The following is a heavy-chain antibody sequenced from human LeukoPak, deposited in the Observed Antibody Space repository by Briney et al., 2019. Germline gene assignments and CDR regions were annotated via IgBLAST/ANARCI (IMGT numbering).Heavy chain of an antibody. J-gene: IGHJ1*01. CDR3: ARKSVAGFQH. Sequence: ASETLSPTCTVSGGSISSYYWSWIRQPPGKGLEWIGYIYYSGSTNYNPSLKSRVTISVDTSKNQFSLKLSSVTAADTAVYYCARKSVAGFQHWGQGTLVTVSS. CDR1: GGSISSYY. CDR2: IYYSGST. V-gene: IGHV4-59*01. D-gene: IGHD6-19*01.